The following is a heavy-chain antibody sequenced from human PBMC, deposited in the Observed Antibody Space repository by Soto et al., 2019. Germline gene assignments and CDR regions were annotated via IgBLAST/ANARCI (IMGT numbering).Heavy chain of an antibody. CDR1: GFTFSSYG. V-gene: IGHV3-33*01. D-gene: IGHD6-19*01. J-gene: IGHJ5*02. Sequence: QVQLVESGGGVVQPGRSLRLSCAASGFTFSSYGMHWVRQAPGKGLEWVAVIWYDGSNKYYADSVKGRFTISRDNSKNTLYLQMNSLRAEATAVYYCARSGEWLRLGWFDPWGQGTLVTVSS. CDR3: ARSGEWLRLGWFDP. CDR2: IWYDGSNK.